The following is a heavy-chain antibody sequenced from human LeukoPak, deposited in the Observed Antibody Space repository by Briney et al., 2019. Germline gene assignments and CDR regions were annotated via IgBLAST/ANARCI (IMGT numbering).Heavy chain of an antibody. CDR1: GFTFSSYA. Sequence: GGSLRLSCAASGFTFSSYAMSWVRQAPGKGLEWVSSISSSSSYIYYADSVKGRFTISRDNAKNSLYLQMNSLRAEDTAVYYCARGGGRYYDSSGYYYSPLFWGQGTLVTVSS. CDR2: ISSSSSYI. D-gene: IGHD3-22*01. CDR3: ARGGGRYYDSSGYYYSPLF. J-gene: IGHJ4*02. V-gene: IGHV3-21*01.